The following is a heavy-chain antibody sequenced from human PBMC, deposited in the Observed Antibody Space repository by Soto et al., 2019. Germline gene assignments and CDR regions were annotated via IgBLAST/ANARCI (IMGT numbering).Heavy chain of an antibody. V-gene: IGHV3-23*01. CDR1: GFTFSSYA. CDR2: ISGSGGST. CDR3: AKAVGYYDSSGYSWQFDY. D-gene: IGHD3-22*01. J-gene: IGHJ4*02. Sequence: PGGSLRLSCAASGFTFSSYAMSWVRQAPGKGLEWVSAISGSGGSTYYADSVKGRFIISRDNSKSTLYLQMNSLRAEDTAVYYCAKAVGYYDSSGYSWQFDYWGQGTLVTVSS.